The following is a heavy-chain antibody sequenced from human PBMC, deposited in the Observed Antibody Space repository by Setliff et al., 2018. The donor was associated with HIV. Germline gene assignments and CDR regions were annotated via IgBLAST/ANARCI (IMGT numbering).Heavy chain of an antibody. D-gene: IGHD3-10*01. V-gene: IGHV4-39*01. CDR2: IYYSGSA. J-gene: IGHJ5*02. CDR3: ARGDGDTMVRGVIIPNWFDP. Sequence: SETLSLTCTVSAGSIRSSTYYWAWIRQPPGKGLEWIGTIYYSGSAYYNPSLKSRATISVDTSKNQFSLKLSSVTAADTAVYYCARGDGDTMVRGVIIPNWFDPWGQGTLVTVSS. CDR1: AGSIRSSTYY.